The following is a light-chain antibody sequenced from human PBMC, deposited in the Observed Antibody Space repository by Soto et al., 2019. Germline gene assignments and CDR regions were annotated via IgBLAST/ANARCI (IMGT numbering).Light chain of an antibody. V-gene: IGKV1-6*01. CDR2: AAS. CDR3: LQDHGFPLT. Sequence: AIQMTQSPSSLSASVGDRVTITCRATQDIREDLAWYQQKPGKAPKLLIYAASSLQSEVPSRFSGSGSGTDFTLTISSLQPEDFATYFCLQDHGFPLTVGGGTKVEIK. CDR1: QDIRED. J-gene: IGKJ4*01.